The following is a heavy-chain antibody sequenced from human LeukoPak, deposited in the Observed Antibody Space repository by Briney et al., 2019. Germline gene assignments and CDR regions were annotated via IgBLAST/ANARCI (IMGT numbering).Heavy chain of an antibody. CDR1: GGSISSYF. V-gene: IGHV4-59*01. CDR2: IFYSGST. Sequence: PSETLSLTCIVSGGSISSYFWSWIRQPPGKGLEWIGYIFYSGSTDYNPSLKSRVTISVDTSRNQFSLKLTSVTAADAAVYYCAKSAKRLVPDAFDIWGQGTMVTVSS. J-gene: IGHJ3*02. CDR3: AKSAKRLVPDAFDI.